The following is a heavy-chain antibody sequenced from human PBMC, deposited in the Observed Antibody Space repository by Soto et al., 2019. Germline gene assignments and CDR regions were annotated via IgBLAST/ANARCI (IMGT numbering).Heavy chain of an antibody. CDR3: ARDIDWYSNSSGFDN. V-gene: IGHV1-24*01. CDR1: GKTLSEVS. Sequence: ASVKVSCKVYGKTLSEVSIHWVRQAPGIGLEWMGGFEPEDGEIVYAQIFQGRVTMTEDTSTDTAYMEVSSLRSEDTAIYYCARDIDWYSNSSGFDNWGQGTLVTVSS. CDR2: FEPEDGEI. D-gene: IGHD1-26*01. J-gene: IGHJ4*02.